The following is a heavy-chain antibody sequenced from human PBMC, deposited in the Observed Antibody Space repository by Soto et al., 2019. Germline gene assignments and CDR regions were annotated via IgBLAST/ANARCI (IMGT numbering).Heavy chain of an antibody. D-gene: IGHD6-13*01. V-gene: IGHV4-31*03. Sequence: VQLQESGPGLVKHSQTLSLTCTVSGGSISIVGYYWRLIRQHPGKGLEWIGCIYYSGSTYYNPSLKSRVTISVDTSKNQVSLKLSSVTAADTAVYYCAREQVGIAAAENYFDYWGQGTLVTVSS. CDR3: AREQVGIAAAENYFDY. CDR2: IYYSGST. CDR1: GGSISIVGYY. J-gene: IGHJ4*02.